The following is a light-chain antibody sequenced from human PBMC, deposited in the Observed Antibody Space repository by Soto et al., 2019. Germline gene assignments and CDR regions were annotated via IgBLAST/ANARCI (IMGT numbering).Light chain of an antibody. J-gene: IGKJ1*01. CDR1: QGIGTE. CDR3: HQDFSYPLT. V-gene: IGKV1-6*02. CDR2: GAS. Sequence: AIQMTQSPSSLSASVGDRVTITCRASQGIGTELGWYQLKPGKAPKLLIYGASTLQSGVLPRFSGSGSGTDFPLTISRLQPDDFATYYWHQDFSYPLTFGQGTKVEIK.